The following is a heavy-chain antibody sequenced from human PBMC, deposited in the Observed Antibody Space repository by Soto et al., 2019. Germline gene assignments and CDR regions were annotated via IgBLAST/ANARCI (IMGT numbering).Heavy chain of an antibody. CDR3: ARHRERSSSGSDWTAPDY. CDR1: GGSIRSSSYY. V-gene: IGHV4-39*01. CDR2: IYYSGST. D-gene: IGHD5-12*01. Sequence: SETLSLTCTVSGGSIRSSSYYWGWIRQPPGKGLEWIGSIYYSGSTYYNLSLKSRVTISIDTSKNQFSLKLSSVTAADRAVYYCARHRERSSSGSDWTAPDYWGQGTLVTVSS. J-gene: IGHJ4*02.